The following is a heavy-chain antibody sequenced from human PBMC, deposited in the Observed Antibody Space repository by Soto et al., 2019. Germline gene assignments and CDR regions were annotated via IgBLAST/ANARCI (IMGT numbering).Heavy chain of an antibody. V-gene: IGHV4-34*01. CDR2: ITHTAST. Sequence: TATVPFTCAVYGGSVSGYYWSLISQPPGEGVEWFWEITHTASTIYDPSLKSRGTISVDTSKNQFSLKLSSVTAEDTAVYYCSRTRSSSASIYALAHWGQLTLAT. D-gene: IGHD4-4*01. CDR1: GGSVSGYY. J-gene: IGHJ4*02. CDR3: SRTRSSSASIYALAH.